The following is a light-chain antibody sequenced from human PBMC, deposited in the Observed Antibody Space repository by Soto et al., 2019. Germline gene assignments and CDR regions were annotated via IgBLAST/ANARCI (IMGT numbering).Light chain of an antibody. J-gene: IGKJ3*01. CDR1: QSVSSF. V-gene: IGKV3-11*01. Sequence: EIVLTQSPATLSLSPGERATLSCRASQSVSSFLAWYQQKPGQAPRLLIYDASKRATGIPPRFSGSGSGTDFTLRISSLEPEGFAVYYCQQRSNWLFTFGPGTKVDLK. CDR3: QQRSNWLFT. CDR2: DAS.